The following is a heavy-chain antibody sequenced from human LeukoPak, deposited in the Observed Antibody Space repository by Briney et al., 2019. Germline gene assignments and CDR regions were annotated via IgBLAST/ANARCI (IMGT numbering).Heavy chain of an antibody. V-gene: IGHV3-23*01. CDR1: GFTFSSYA. D-gene: IGHD6-25*01. Sequence: GGSLRLSCAASGFTFSSYAMSWVRQPPGKGLEWVSAVSGSGGSTYYADSVKGRFTISIDNSKNTLYLQMSSLRAEDTAVYYCAKDGGSAPTFIDFWGQGTLVTVSS. J-gene: IGHJ4*02. CDR2: VSGSGGST. CDR3: AKDGGSAPTFIDF.